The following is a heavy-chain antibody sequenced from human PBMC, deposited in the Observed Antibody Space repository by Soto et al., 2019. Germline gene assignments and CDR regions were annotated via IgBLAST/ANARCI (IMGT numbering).Heavy chain of an antibody. Sequence: SGGSLRLSCAASGFTFSSYAMHWVRQAPGKGLEWVAVISYDGSNKYYADSVKGRFTISRDNSKNTLYLQMNSLGAEDTAVYYCARSAYCGGDCWGYFQHWGQGTLVTV. J-gene: IGHJ1*01. CDR3: ARSAYCGGDCWGYFQH. CDR1: GFTFSSYA. CDR2: ISYDGSNK. D-gene: IGHD2-21*02. V-gene: IGHV3-30-3*01.